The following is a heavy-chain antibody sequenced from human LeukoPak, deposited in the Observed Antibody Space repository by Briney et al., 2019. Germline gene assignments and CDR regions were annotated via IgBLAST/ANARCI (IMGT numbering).Heavy chain of an antibody. CDR2: ISYSSGSL. V-gene: IGHV3-23*01. Sequence: GRSLRLSCAASGFTLSNYATSWVRQGPGKGPEWVAGISYSSGSLYYSDSVKGRFNISRDNSRNTLYLQMNSLRAEDTAVYYCAKDVLRLNYGYFDLWGRGTLVSVSS. CDR3: AKDVLRLNYGYFDL. J-gene: IGHJ2*01. CDR1: GFTLSNYA. D-gene: IGHD3-16*01.